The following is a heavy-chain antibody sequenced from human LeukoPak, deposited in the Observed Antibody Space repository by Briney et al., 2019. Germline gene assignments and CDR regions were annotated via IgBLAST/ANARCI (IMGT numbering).Heavy chain of an antibody. CDR2: INPNSGGT. CDR1: GYTFTGYY. Sequence: ASVKVSCKASGYTFTGYYMHWVRQAPGQGLEWMGWINPNSGGTNYAQKFQGRVTMTRDTSISTAYLQWSSLKASDTAMYYCARQIAGGYGSWGQGTLVTVSS. V-gene: IGHV1-2*02. D-gene: IGHD3-16*01. J-gene: IGHJ5*02. CDR3: ARQIAGGYGS.